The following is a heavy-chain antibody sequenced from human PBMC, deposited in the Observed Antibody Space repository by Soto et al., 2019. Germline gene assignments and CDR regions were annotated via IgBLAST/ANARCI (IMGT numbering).Heavy chain of an antibody. CDR2: IIPLFGTT. D-gene: IGHD6-13*01. CDR3: ARGATHGSSWYFWFDP. V-gene: IGHV1-69*01. CDR1: GGTFSTYP. J-gene: IGHJ5*02. Sequence: QVQLVQSGAEVRMPGSSVKVSCKASGGTFSTYPINWVRQAPGQGLEWMGGIIPLFGTTNYAQKFKGRVTVPADESTRTAYMERSSLRAEDAAVYCCARGATHGSSWYFWFDPWGQGPLVTVSS.